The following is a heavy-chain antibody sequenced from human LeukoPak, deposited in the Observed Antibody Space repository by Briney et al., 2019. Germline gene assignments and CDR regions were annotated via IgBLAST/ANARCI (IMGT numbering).Heavy chain of an antibody. Sequence: GGSLRLSCAASGFTFSNYAMSWVRQAPGKGLDWVSAISSSGGSTFYADSVKVRFNISRDNSKKTLYLQMNSVSAEDTAVYYCANGAGSRYFESWGQGTLVSVSS. J-gene: IGHJ4*02. D-gene: IGHD1-14*01. CDR1: GFTFSNYA. V-gene: IGHV3-23*01. CDR3: ANGAGSRYFES. CDR2: ISSSGGST.